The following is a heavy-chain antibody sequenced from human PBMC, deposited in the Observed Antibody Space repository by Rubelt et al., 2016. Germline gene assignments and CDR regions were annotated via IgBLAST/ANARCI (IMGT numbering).Heavy chain of an antibody. J-gene: IGHJ4*02. CDR3: ARVRGSSWASSFFDS. CDR2: IYYSGST. V-gene: IGHV4-31*03. CDR1: GGSISSGGYY. D-gene: IGHD6-13*01. Sequence: QLQLQESGPGLVKPSQTLSLTCTVSGGSISSGGYYWSWIRQYPGKGLEWIGYIYYSGSTNYNPSLKSRITMSVDTSKNQFSLKLSSVTAADTAVYYCARVRGSSWASSFFDSWGQGTLVTVSS.